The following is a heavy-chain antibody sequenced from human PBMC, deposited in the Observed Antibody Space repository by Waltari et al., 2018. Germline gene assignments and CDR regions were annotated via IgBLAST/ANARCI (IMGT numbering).Heavy chain of an antibody. J-gene: IGHJ4*02. CDR3: ARLSRLVDYFDY. CDR2: IYYSGST. D-gene: IGHD2-8*02. CDR1: GGSISSIRYY. Sequence: QLQLQESGPGLVKPSETLSLTCTVSGGSISSIRYYWGWIRQPPGKGLEWIGSIYYSGSTYYNPSLKSRVTISVDTSKNQFSLKLSSVTAADTAVYYCARLSRLVDYFDYWGQGTLVTVSS. V-gene: IGHV4-39*01.